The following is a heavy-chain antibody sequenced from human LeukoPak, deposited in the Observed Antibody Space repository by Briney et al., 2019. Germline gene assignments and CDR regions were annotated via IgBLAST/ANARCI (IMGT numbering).Heavy chain of an antibody. CDR2: ISGSGGST. CDR1: GFTFDDYG. V-gene: IGHV3-23*01. J-gene: IGHJ4*02. D-gene: IGHD6-19*01. Sequence: GGSLRLSCAASGFTFDDYGLSWVRQAPGKGLEWVSAISGSGGSTYYADSVKGRFTISRDNSKNTLYLQMNSLRAEDTAVYYCARRSSGWSKYFDYWGQGTLVTVSS. CDR3: ARRSSGWSKYFDY.